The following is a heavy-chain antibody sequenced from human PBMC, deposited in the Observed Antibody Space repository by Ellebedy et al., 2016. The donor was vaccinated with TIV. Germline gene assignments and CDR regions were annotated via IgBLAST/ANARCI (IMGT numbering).Heavy chain of an antibody. J-gene: IGHJ2*01. V-gene: IGHV3-23*01. D-gene: IGHD4-17*01. CDR1: GFTFSSYA. Sequence: GGSLRLSXAASGFTFSSYATSCVRQAPGKGLEWVSAISGSGGSTYYADSVKGRFTISRDNSKNTLYLQMNSLRAEDTAVYYCAKAAGRRYGDYVSWYFDLWGRGTLVTVSS. CDR2: ISGSGGST. CDR3: AKAAGRRYGDYVSWYFDL.